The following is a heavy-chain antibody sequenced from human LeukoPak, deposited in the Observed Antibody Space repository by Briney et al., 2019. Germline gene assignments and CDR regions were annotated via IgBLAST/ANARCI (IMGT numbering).Heavy chain of an antibody. CDR2: ISGSGGST. Sequence: GGSLRLSCAASGFTFSSYAMSWVRQAPGKGLEWVSAISGSGGSTYYADSVKGRFTISRDNSKNTLYLQMNSLRADDTAVYYCAREVLVGAIYYYYYGMDVWGQGTTVTVSS. D-gene: IGHD4-17*01. V-gene: IGHV3-23*01. CDR3: AREVLVGAIYYYYYGMDV. J-gene: IGHJ6*02. CDR1: GFTFSSYA.